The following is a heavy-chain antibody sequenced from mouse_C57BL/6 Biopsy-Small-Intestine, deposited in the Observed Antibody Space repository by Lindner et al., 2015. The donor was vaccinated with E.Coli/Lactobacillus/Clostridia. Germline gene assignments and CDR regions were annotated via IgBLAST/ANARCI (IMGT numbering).Heavy chain of an antibody. J-gene: IGHJ1*03. CDR3: ARGRRSYWYFDV. Sequence: VQLQESGAELVRPGTSVKVPCKASGYAFTNYLIEWVKQRPGQGLEWIGVINPGSGGTNYNEKFKGKATLTADKSSSTAYMQLSSLTSEDSAVYFCARGRRSYWYFDVWGTGTTVTVSS. V-gene: IGHV1-54*01. CDR1: GYAFTNYL. CDR2: INPGSGGT.